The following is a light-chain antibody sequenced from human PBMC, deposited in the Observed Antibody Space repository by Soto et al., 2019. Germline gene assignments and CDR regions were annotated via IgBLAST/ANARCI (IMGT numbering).Light chain of an antibody. J-gene: IGLJ2*01. V-gene: IGLV1-40*01. CDR3: QSYDSSLSGVV. CDR2: ANT. Sequence: QSVLTQPPSVAGAPGQRVIISCTGSSSNIGSGHDVHWYQQLPRTAPKLLIYANTNRPSGVPDRFSGSRSGTSASLAITGLQAEDESDYYCQSYDSSLSGVVFGGGTKLIVL. CDR1: SSNIGSGHD.